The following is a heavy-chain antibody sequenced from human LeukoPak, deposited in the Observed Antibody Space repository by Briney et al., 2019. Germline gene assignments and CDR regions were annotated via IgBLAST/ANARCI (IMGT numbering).Heavy chain of an antibody. D-gene: IGHD3-22*01. CDR3: ARLSPDYYYDSSGYGAFDI. V-gene: IGHV4-61*02. J-gene: IGHJ3*02. CDR1: GGSISSSSYY. CDR2: IYTSGST. Sequence: SETLSLTCTVSGGSISSSSYYWSWIRQPAGKGLEWIGRIYTSGSTNYNPSLKSRVTISVDTSKNQFSLKLSSVTAADTAVYYCARLSPDYYYDSSGYGAFDIWGQGTMVTVSS.